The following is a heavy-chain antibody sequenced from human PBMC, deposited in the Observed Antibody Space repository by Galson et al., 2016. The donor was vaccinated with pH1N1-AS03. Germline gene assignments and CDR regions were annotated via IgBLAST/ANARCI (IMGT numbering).Heavy chain of an antibody. Sequence: SLRLSCAASGFSFRRYWMHWVRQAPGKGLVWVSHINSDGTNTNFADSVKGRFDISRDNAKNTLDLQMNGLTADDTAVYYCARGPGYCTGGVCYSNWYFDRWGRGTLVTVSS. V-gene: IGHV3-74*01. CDR2: INSDGTNT. D-gene: IGHD2-8*02. J-gene: IGHJ2*01. CDR3: ARGPGYCTGGVCYSNWYFDR. CDR1: GFSFRRYW.